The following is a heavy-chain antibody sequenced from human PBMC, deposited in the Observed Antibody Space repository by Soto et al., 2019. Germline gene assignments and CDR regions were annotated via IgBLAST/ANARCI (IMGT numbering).Heavy chain of an antibody. V-gene: IGHV3-23*01. D-gene: IGHD6-13*01. CDR3: AKDYASTWYWYFDP. J-gene: IGHJ5*02. Sequence: GGSLRLSCAASGFSFSNFAMSWVRQVPGTGLEWVSSISGSGDKTYYLDSVKGRFTISRDNSKNTLYLHMNSLGAEDTAVYFCAKDYASTWYWYFDPWGQGTLVTVSS. CDR1: GFSFSNFA. CDR2: ISGSGDKT.